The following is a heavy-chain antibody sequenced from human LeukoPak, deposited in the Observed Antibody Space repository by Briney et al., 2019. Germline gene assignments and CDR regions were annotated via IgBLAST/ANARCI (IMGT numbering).Heavy chain of an antibody. V-gene: IGHV4-4*07. CDR1: GGSLSSYY. J-gene: IGHJ4*02. CDR3: ARDKHSSWDFDY. Sequence: SETLSLTCTVSGGSLSSYYWSWIRQPAGKGLEWIGRIYTSGSTNYNPSLKSRVTMSVDTSKNQFSLKLSSVTAADTAVYYCARDKHSSWDFDYWGQGTLVTVSS. D-gene: IGHD6-13*01. CDR2: IYTSGST.